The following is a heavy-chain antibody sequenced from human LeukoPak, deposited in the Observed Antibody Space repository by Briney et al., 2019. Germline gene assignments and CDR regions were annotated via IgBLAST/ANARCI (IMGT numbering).Heavy chain of an antibody. D-gene: IGHD6-13*01. Sequence: GGSLRLSCAASGFTFRSYSLHWVRQAPGKGLEWVSYISSSSSSIYYADSVKGRFTISRDNAKNSLCLQMNSLRDEDTAVYYCARDSSSWPYWFDPWGQGTLVTVSS. CDR3: ARDSSSWPYWFDP. CDR2: ISSSSSSI. CDR1: GFTFRSYS. V-gene: IGHV3-48*02. J-gene: IGHJ5*02.